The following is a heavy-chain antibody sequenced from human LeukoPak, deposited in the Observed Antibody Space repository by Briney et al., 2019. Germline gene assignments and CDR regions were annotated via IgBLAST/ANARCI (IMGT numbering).Heavy chain of an antibody. V-gene: IGHV2-70*04. CDR2: IDWDDDK. Sequence: SGPALVKPTQTLTLTFTFSGFSLSTSGMRVSWIRQPPGKALEWLARIDWDDDKFYSTSLKTRLTISHDTSKNQVVLTMTNMDPVDTATYYCARMGGLGWFDPWGQGTLVTVSS. CDR3: ARMGGLGWFDP. J-gene: IGHJ5*02. D-gene: IGHD1-26*01. CDR1: GFSLSTSGMR.